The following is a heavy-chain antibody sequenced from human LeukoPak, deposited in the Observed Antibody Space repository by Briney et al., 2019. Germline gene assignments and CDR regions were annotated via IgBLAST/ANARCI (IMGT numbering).Heavy chain of an antibody. D-gene: IGHD3-16*02. V-gene: IGHV1-24*01. Sequence: GASVKVSCKVSGYTLTELSMHWVRQAPGKGLEWMGGFDPGDGETIYAQKFQGRVTMTEDTSTDTAYMELSSLRSEDTAVYYCATRWIFGGVIGPFFDYWGQGTLVTVSS. J-gene: IGHJ4*02. CDR1: GYTLTELS. CDR2: FDPGDGET. CDR3: ATRWIFGGVIGPFFDY.